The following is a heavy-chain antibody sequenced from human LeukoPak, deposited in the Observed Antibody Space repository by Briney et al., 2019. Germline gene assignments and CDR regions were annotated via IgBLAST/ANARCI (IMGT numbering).Heavy chain of an antibody. D-gene: IGHD6-6*01. Sequence: SETLSLTCTVSGGSISSYYWSWIRQPPGKGLEWIGYIYYSGSTNYNPSLKSRVTISVDTSKNQFSLKLSSVTAADTAVYYCARGPRIAARPGGYWGQGTLVTVSS. CDR1: GGSISSYY. J-gene: IGHJ4*02. V-gene: IGHV4-59*01. CDR3: ARGPRIAARPGGY. CDR2: IYYSGST.